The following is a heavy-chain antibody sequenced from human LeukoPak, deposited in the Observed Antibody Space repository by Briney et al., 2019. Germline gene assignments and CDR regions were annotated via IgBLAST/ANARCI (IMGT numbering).Heavy chain of an antibody. J-gene: IGHJ4*02. CDR3: ARVGSRYCSGANCYDGF. D-gene: IGHD2-15*01. V-gene: IGHV3-30-3*01. CDR2: ISYDGNNQ. CDR1: GFAFSSLA. Sequence: GTSPRLSCAVSGFAFSSLAMHWVRQAPGKGLEWVAFISYDGNNQYYADSVKGRFTISRDNSKNTLYLQMNNLRAEDTAIYYCARVGSRYCSGANCYDGFWGQGTLVSVSS.